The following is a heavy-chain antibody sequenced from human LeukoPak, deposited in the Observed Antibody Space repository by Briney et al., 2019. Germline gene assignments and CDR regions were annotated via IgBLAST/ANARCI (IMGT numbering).Heavy chain of an antibody. CDR1: GFTFSSYW. D-gene: IGHD3-16*01. J-gene: IGHJ6*02. Sequence: GGSLRLSCAASGFTFSSYWMSWVRQAPGKGLEWVANIKQDGSEKYYVDSVKGRFTISRDNAENSLYLQMNSLRAEDTAFYYCARAGGSRYYYAMDVWGQGTTVTVSS. V-gene: IGHV3-7*03. CDR3: ARAGGSRYYYAMDV. CDR2: IKQDGSEK.